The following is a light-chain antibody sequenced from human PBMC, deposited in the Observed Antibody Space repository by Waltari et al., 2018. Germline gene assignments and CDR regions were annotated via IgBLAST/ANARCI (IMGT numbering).Light chain of an antibody. CDR2: GAS. CDR1: QSVSNN. Sequence: EIVMTQSPATLSVSPGEGASLSCRASQSVSNNLAWYQQKPGQAPRPLVYGASTRATGIQARFSGSGSGTEFTLTISSLQSEDFALYYCQQYDTWPPLTFGGGTKVEIK. CDR3: QQYDTWPPLT. J-gene: IGKJ4*01. V-gene: IGKV3-15*01.